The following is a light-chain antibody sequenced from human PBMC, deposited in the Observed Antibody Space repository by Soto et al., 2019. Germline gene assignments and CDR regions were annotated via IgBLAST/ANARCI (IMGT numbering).Light chain of an antibody. CDR3: HQSYYTPLT. Sequence: DIQLTQSPSSLSASVGDRVTLTCRTSQTINNCLNWYQYKPGKAPKLLIYTASNLQSGVPSRFSGSGSGTDFTLTISSLQPEDSAPYYCHQSYYTPLTFGGGTKLEIK. CDR2: TAS. J-gene: IGKJ4*01. V-gene: IGKV1-39*01. CDR1: QTINNC.